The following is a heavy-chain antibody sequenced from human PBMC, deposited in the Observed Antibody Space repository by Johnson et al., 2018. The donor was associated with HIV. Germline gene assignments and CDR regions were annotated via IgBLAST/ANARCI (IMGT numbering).Heavy chain of an antibody. CDR1: GFTFSSYG. D-gene: IGHD1-26*01. CDR3: ARESGSSGAFDI. CDR2: ISFDGSNK. Sequence: QVQLVESGGGVVQPGRSLRVSCAASGFTFSSYGMHWVRQAPGQGLEWVALISFDGSNKYYADSVKGRFTISRDNSKNTLYLQMNSLRAEDTAVYYCARESGSSGAFDIWGQGTMVTVSS. V-gene: IGHV3-30*03. J-gene: IGHJ3*02.